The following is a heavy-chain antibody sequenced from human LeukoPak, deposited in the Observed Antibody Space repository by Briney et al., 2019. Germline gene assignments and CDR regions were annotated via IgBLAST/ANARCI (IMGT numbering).Heavy chain of an antibody. J-gene: IGHJ4*02. CDR3: ATSKYSGSY. CDR1: GFTFSSYA. D-gene: IGHD1-26*01. Sequence: GGSLRLSCAASGFTFSSYAMSWVRQAPGEGLEWVSAISGSGGRIYYGASVKGRFTISRDNSKNTLNLQMNSLRAEDTAVYYCATSKYSGSYWGQGTLVTVSS. CDR2: ISGSGGRI. V-gene: IGHV3-23*01.